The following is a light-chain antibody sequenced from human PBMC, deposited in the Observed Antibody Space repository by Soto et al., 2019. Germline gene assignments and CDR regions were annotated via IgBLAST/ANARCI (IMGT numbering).Light chain of an antibody. Sequence: DIQMTQSPSSLSASVGDRVTITCRASQSIRSYLNWYQQKPGKAPKLLIYAASSLQSGVPSRFSGSGSGTAFTLTISSLQPEDFATYYCQQSYSIPPFTFGPGTKVDLK. J-gene: IGKJ3*01. CDR3: QQSYSIPPFT. CDR2: AAS. V-gene: IGKV1-39*01. CDR1: QSIRSY.